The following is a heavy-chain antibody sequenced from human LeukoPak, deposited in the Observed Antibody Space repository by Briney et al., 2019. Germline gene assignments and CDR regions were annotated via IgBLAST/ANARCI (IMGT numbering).Heavy chain of an antibody. Sequence: GRSLRLSCAASGFTFSSYGMHWVRQVPGKGLEWVAVISYDGSNKYYADSVKGRFTISRDNSKNTLYLQMNSLRAEDTAVYYCAKGDGYWGQGTLVTVSS. CDR1: GFTFSSYG. CDR3: AKGDGY. J-gene: IGHJ4*02. V-gene: IGHV3-30*18. CDR2: ISYDGSNK. D-gene: IGHD2-21*02.